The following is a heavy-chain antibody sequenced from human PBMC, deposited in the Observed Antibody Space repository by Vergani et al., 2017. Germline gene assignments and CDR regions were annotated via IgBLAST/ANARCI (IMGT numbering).Heavy chain of an antibody. CDR1: GGSISSGGYY. CDR3: ARGGITGTLPFDY. CDR2: IYYSGST. V-gene: IGHV4-31*03. J-gene: IGHJ4*02. D-gene: IGHD1-20*01. Sequence: QVQLQESGPGLVKPSQTLSLTCTVSGGSISSGGYYWSWIRQHPGKGLEWIGYIYYSGSTNYNPSLKSRVTRSVDTSKNQFSLKLSSVTAADTAVYYCARGGITGTLPFDYWGQGTLVTVSS.